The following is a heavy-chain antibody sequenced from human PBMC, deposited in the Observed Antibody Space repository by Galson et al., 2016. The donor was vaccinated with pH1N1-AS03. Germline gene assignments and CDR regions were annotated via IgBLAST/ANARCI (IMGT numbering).Heavy chain of an antibody. Sequence: SLRLSCAASGFSFSDYGMHWVRQAPGKGLEWITIIRYDGSKKYADSVNGRFTISRDNSKNTLYLQMNNLRIEDTATYSCAKDPELGGDRDYWGQGTLVTVSS. V-gene: IGHV3-30*02. CDR1: GFSFSDYG. CDR2: IRYDGSKK. CDR3: AKDPELGGDRDY. J-gene: IGHJ4*02. D-gene: IGHD1-14*01.